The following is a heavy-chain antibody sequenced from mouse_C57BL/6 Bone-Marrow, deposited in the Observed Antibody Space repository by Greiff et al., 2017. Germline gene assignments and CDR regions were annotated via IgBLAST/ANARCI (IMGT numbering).Heavy chain of an antibody. Sequence: EVQLVESGPGLVKPSQSLSLTCSVTGYSITSGYYWNWIRQFPGNKLEWMGYISYDGSNNYNPSLKNRISITRDTSKNQFFLKLNSVTTEDTATYYCAREGGNPYAMDYWGQGTSVTVSS. J-gene: IGHJ4*01. D-gene: IGHD2-1*01. V-gene: IGHV3-6*01. CDR1: GYSITSGYY. CDR3: AREGGNPYAMDY. CDR2: ISYDGSN.